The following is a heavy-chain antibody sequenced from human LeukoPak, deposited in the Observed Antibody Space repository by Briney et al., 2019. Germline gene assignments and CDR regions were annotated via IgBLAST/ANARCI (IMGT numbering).Heavy chain of an antibody. J-gene: IGHJ4*02. Sequence: SETLSLTCTVSGGSISSYYWSWIRQPPGKGLEWIGYIYYSGSTNYNPSLKSRVTISVDTSKNQFSLKLSSVTAADTVVYYCAREKVGLLDYFDYWGQGTLVTVSS. V-gene: IGHV4-59*01. CDR3: AREKVGLLDYFDY. D-gene: IGHD3-22*01. CDR1: GGSISSYY. CDR2: IYYSGST.